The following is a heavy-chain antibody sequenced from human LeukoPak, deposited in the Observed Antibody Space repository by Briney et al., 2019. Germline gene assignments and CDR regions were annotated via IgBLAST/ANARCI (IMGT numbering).Heavy chain of an antibody. V-gene: IGHV1-2*02. CDR1: GYIFKSYG. J-gene: IGHJ4*02. CDR2: INPNGGGT. D-gene: IGHD2-15*01. Sequence: ASVKVSCKASGYIFKSYGISWVRQAPGQGLEWMGWINPNGGGTNYAHKFQGRVTMTRDTSISTAYMELSSLRSDDTAVYYCARVGYCSGGSCPYYFDLWGQGTLVTVSS. CDR3: ARVGYCSGGSCPYYFDL.